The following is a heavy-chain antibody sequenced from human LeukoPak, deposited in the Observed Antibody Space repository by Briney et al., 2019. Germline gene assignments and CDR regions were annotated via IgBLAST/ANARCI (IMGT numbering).Heavy chain of an antibody. D-gene: IGHD2-2*01. V-gene: IGHV1-2*02. CDR2: IKPNSGDT. J-gene: IGHJ6*03. Sequence: QDPSQGLQWMGWIKPNSGDTDYAQKFQGRVTMTRDTSISTVYMELSSLRSDDTAVYYCARADSVPAGDYHYWYMDVWGKGTTVTVSS. CDR3: ARADSVPAGDYHYWYMDV.